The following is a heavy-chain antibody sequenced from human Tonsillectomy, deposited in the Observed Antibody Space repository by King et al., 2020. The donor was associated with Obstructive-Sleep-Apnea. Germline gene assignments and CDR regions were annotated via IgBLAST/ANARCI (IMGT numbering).Heavy chain of an antibody. Sequence: QVQLQESGPGLVRPSETLSLTCTVSGGSISPFFWSWIRQPPGKGLEWIGYTHYTGSTNYNPSLKSRVTISVDTSKNQFSLKLSSLTAADTAFYYFARRRSCYDFGLNYFDSWGQGTLVTVSS. CDR2: THYTGST. CDR1: GGSISPFF. D-gene: IGHD5-12*01. CDR3: ARRRSCYDFGLNYFDS. V-gene: IGHV4-59*08. J-gene: IGHJ4*02.